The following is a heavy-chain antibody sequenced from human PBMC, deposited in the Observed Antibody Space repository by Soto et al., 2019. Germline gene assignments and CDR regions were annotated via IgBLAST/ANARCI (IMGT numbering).Heavy chain of an antibody. CDR2: FDPEDGET. CDR3: ATAIAVAGTGNAEYFQH. Sequence: ASVKVSCKVSGYTLTELSMHWVRQAPGKGLEWMGGFDPEDGETIYAQKFQGRVTMTEDTSTDTAYMELSSLRSEDTAVYYCATAIAVAGTGNAEYFQHWGQGTLVTVSS. J-gene: IGHJ1*01. CDR1: GYTLTELS. D-gene: IGHD6-19*01. V-gene: IGHV1-24*01.